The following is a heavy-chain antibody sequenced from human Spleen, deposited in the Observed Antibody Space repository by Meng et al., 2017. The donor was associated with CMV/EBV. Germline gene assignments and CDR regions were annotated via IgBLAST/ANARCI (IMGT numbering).Heavy chain of an antibody. CDR2: INPDETEK. Sequence: GESLKISCAASGFMITGYWMSWARQAPGRGLEWVATINPDETEKYYVNSVKGRFTISRDDANNSPHLQMNSLRLEDTAVYYCARDKSGAMDVWGQGTPVTVSS. V-gene: IGHV3-7*01. CDR3: ARDKSGAMDV. J-gene: IGHJ6*02. CDR1: GFMITGYW.